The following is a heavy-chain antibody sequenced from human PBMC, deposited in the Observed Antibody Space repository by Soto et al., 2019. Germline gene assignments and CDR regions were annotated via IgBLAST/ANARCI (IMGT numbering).Heavy chain of an antibody. CDR1: GYTFTSYG. J-gene: IGHJ1*01. V-gene: IGHV1-18*04. CDR3: ARDYGDGRENFKH. Sequence: QVQLVQSGPDLKRPGASMKVSCKASGYTFTSYGISWVRQAPGQGLEWMAWISPLKGRTQYSQKAQGRVTLSTDTSSNTAYREMTTLEVDDRAVYYLARDYGDGRENFKHWGQGTLGTVS. CDR2: ISPLKGRT. D-gene: IGHD4-17*01.